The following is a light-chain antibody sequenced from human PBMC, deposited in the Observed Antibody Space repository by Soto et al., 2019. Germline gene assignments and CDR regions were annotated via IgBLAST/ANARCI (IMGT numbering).Light chain of an antibody. V-gene: IGKV1-5*01. Sequence: DIQMTQSPSTLSASVGDRVTISCRASQSISSWLAWYQQKPGKAPKLLIYDASNLESGVPSRFSGSESGTDFTLTSSSLQDEDVAVYYCQQYYSTPFTFGPGTKVDIK. CDR3: QQYYSTPFT. CDR2: DAS. J-gene: IGKJ3*01. CDR1: QSISSW.